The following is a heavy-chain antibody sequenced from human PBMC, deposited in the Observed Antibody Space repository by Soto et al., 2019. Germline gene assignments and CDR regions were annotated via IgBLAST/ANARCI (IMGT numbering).Heavy chain of an antibody. V-gene: IGHV1-69*04. CDR1: GYTFTSYG. CDR3: ARGPATIAAAGIL. D-gene: IGHD6-13*01. J-gene: IGHJ4*02. Sequence: GASVKVSCKASGYTFTSYGISWVRQAPGQGLEWMGRIIPILGIANYAQKLQGRVTITADKSTSTAYMELSSLRSEDTAVYYCARGPATIAAAGILWGQGTLVTVSS. CDR2: IIPILGIA.